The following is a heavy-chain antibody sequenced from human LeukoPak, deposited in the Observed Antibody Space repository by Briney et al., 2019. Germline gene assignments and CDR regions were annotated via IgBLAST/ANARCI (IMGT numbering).Heavy chain of an antibody. D-gene: IGHD3-22*01. CDR3: ARDLGPKYSDTNDPVGDAVDV. J-gene: IGHJ3*01. CDR2: IYHSGST. CDR1: GGSISSSNW. V-gene: IGHV4-4*02. Sequence: SGTLSLTCAVSGGSISSSNWWSWVRQPPGKGLEWIGEIYHSGSTNYNPSLKSRIAISADTSKHQFSLRLSSVTAADTAVYYCARDLGPKYSDTNDPVGDAVDVWGRGTKVIVSS.